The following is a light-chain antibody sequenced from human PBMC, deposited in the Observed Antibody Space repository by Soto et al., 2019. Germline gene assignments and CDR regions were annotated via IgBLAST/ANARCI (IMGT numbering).Light chain of an antibody. V-gene: IGKV1-33*01. J-gene: IGKJ1*01. CDR1: QDIATY. CDR2: DAS. CDR3: QQYDNLPPTWT. Sequence: DIQMTQSPSSLSASVGNRVTITCQASQDIATYLNWYQQKPGKAPNLLIYDASNLETGVPSRFSGGGSVTHFTFTISNLQPEDIATYYCQQYDNLPPTWTVGQGTKVEIE.